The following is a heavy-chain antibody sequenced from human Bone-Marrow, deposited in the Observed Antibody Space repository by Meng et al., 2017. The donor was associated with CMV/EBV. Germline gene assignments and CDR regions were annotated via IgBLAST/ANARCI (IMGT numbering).Heavy chain of an antibody. Sequence: GGSLRLSCAASGFTFSGSAMHWVRQASGKGLEWVGRIRSKANSYATAYAASVKGRFTISRDDSKNTAYLQMNSLKTEDTAVYYCTTYSSTAFDIWGQGTMVTVSS. D-gene: IGHD6-19*01. CDR3: TTYSSTAFDI. V-gene: IGHV3-73*01. CDR2: IRSKANSYAT. CDR1: GFTFSGSA. J-gene: IGHJ3*02.